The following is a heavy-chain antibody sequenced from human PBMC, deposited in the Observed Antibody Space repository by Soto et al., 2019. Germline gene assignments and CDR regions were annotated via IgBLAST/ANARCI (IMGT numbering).Heavy chain of an antibody. CDR3: VLDIAAAGTDY. CDR2: ITPFNGNT. J-gene: IGHJ4*02. V-gene: IGHV1-45*02. Sequence: SVKVSCKASGYTFTYRYLHWVRQAPGQALEWMGWITPFNGNTNYAQKFQDRVTITRDRSMSTAYMELSSLRSEDTAMYYCVLDIAAAGTDYWGQGTLVTVSS. D-gene: IGHD6-13*01. CDR1: GYTFTYRY.